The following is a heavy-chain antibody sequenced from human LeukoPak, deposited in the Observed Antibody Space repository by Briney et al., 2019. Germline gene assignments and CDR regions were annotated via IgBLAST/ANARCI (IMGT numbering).Heavy chain of an antibody. CDR1: GGSFSGYY. Sequence: SETLSLTCAVYGGSFSGYYWSWIRPPPGKGLEWIGEINHSGSTNYNPSLKSRVTISVDTSKNQFSLKLSSVTAADTAVYYCARRARIQLWSSRPLNYYYYMDVWGKGTTVTISS. D-gene: IGHD5-18*01. V-gene: IGHV4-34*01. CDR2: INHSGST. J-gene: IGHJ6*03. CDR3: ARRARIQLWSSRPLNYYYYMDV.